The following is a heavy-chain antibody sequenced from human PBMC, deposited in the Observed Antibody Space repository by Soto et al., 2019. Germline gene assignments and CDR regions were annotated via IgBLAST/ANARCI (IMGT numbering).Heavy chain of an antibody. CDR2: IRSKAYGGTT. CDR3: TRDPRYGSGTDAFDI. CDR1: GFTFGDYA. V-gene: IGHV3-49*04. Sequence: GGSLRLSCTASGFTFGDYAMSWVRQAPGKGLECVGFIRSKAYGGTTEYAASVKGRFTISRDDSKSIAYLQMNSLKTEDTAVYYCTRDPRYGSGTDAFDIWGQGTKVTVSS. J-gene: IGHJ3*02. D-gene: IGHD3-10*01.